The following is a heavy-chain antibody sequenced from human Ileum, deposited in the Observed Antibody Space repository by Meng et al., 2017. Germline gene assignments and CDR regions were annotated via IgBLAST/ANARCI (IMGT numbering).Heavy chain of an antibody. CDR2: ITAGDGNT. V-gene: IGHV1-3*01. Sequence: QVQLVQSGAEVKKPGASVRVSCKTSGFTFISDAIYWVRQAPGQGLEWMGWITAGDGNTKYSQKFQGRVTITRETSASTAYMELSSLRSEDTAVYYCARDMPYSSGSFDYWGQGTLVTVSS. CDR3: ARDMPYSSGSFDY. CDR1: GFTFISDA. D-gene: IGHD3-10*01. J-gene: IGHJ4*02.